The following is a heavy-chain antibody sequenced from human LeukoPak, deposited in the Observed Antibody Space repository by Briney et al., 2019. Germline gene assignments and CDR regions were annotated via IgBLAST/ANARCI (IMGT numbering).Heavy chain of an antibody. V-gene: IGHV4-34*01. CDR3: ARGVGYSSSWYA. CDR1: GGSISGYY. Sequence: SETLSLTCTVSGGSISGYYWSWIRQPPGKGLEWIGEINHSGSTNYNPSLKSRVTISVDTSKNQFSLKLSSVTAADTAVYYCARGVGYSSSWYAWGQGTLVTVSS. J-gene: IGHJ5*02. CDR2: INHSGST. D-gene: IGHD6-13*01.